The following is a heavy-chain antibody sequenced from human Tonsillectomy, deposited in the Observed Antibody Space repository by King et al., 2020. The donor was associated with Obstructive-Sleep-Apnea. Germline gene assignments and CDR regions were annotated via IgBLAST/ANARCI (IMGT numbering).Heavy chain of an antibody. CDR2: IIPIFGTS. CDR3: VRGGDIVVVPAASSYYFDY. V-gene: IGHV1-69*01. CDR1: GGTFSSYA. Sequence: VQLVQSGAEVKKPGSSVKVSCKASGGTFSSYAISWVRQAPGQGLEWMGGIIPIFGTSNYAQRFQGRVTITADESTSTAYMGLSSLRSEDTAVYHCVRGGDIVVVPAASSYYFDYWGQGTLVTVSS. J-gene: IGHJ4*02. D-gene: IGHD2-2*01.